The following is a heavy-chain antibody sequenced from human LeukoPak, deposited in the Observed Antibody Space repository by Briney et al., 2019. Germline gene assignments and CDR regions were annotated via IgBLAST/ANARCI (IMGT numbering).Heavy chain of an antibody. J-gene: IGHJ4*02. CDR2: ISYDGSNK. CDR1: GFTFSSYG. CDR3: AKDMGDDYVWGSSDY. V-gene: IGHV3-30*18. Sequence: GGSLRLSCAASGFTFSSYGMHWVRQAPGKGLKWVAVISYDGSNKYYADSVKGRFTISRDNSKNTLYLQMNSLRAEDTAVYYCAKDMGDDYVWGSSDYWGQGTLVTVSS. D-gene: IGHD3-16*01.